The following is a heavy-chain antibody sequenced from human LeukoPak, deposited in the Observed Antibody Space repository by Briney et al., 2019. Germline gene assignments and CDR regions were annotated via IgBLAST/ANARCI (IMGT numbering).Heavy chain of an antibody. CDR2: IKSKTDGGTT. Sequence: PGGSLRLSCAASGFAFSNAWMSWVRQAPGKGLEWVGRIKSKTDGGTTDYAAPVKGRFTISRDDSKNTLYLQMNSLKTEDTAVYYCTTDFYGVLAVVVPAATSNNWFDPWGQGTLVTVSS. CDR3: TTDFYGVLAVVVPAATSNNWFDP. CDR1: GFAFSNAW. V-gene: IGHV3-15*01. J-gene: IGHJ5*02. D-gene: IGHD2-2*01.